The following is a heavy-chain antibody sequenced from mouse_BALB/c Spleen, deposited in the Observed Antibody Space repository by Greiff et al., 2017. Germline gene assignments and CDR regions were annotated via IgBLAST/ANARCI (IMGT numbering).Heavy chain of an antibody. CDR2: IYPYNGGT. CDR1: GYTFTDYN. D-gene: IGHD1-1*01. J-gene: IGHJ2*01. CDR3: AREGYYGSPFDY. V-gene: IGHV1S29*02. Sequence: EVKLMESGPELVKPGASVKISCKASGYTFTDYNMHWVKQSHGKSLEWIGYIYPYNGGTGYNQKFKSKATLTVDNSSSTAYMELRSLTSEDSAVYYCAREGYYGSPFDYWGQGTTLTVSS.